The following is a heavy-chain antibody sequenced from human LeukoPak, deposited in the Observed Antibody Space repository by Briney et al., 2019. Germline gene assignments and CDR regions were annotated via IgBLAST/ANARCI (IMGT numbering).Heavy chain of an antibody. CDR1: GFTFSSYD. V-gene: IGHV3-13*04. D-gene: IGHD4-17*01. CDR3: ATLLTVTTWSYYFYGMDV. J-gene: IGHJ6*02. Sequence: PGGSLRLSCAASGFTFSSYDIHWVRQVTGKGLEWVSTIGTAGDTYYPGSVKGRFTISRDNSKNTLYLQMDSLRAEDTAVYYCATLLTVTTWSYYFYGMDVWGQGTAVTVS. CDR2: IGTAGDT.